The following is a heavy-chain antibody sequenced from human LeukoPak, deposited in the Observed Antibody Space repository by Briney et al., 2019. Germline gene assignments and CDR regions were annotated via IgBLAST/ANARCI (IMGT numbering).Heavy chain of an antibody. D-gene: IGHD3-22*01. J-gene: IGHJ4*02. Sequence: ASVKVSCKASGGTFSSYAISWVRQAPGQGLEWMGGIIPIFGTANYAQKFQGRVTITADESTSTAYMELSSLRSEDTAVYYCARGSTYYDSSGQVPFDYWGQGTLVTVSS. CDR1: GGTFSSYA. CDR3: ARGSTYYDSSGQVPFDY. CDR2: IIPIFGTA. V-gene: IGHV1-69*13.